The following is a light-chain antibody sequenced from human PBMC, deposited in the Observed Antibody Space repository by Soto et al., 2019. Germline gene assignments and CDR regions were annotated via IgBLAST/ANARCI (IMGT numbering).Light chain of an antibody. CDR1: QSLTSW. CDR2: KAS. CDR3: QQYKNYPLT. J-gene: IGKJ4*01. V-gene: IGKV1-5*03. Sequence: DIQMTQSPSTLSASVGDRVTITCRASQSLTSWLAWYQQKPGKAPKLLIYKASSLESGVPSRFSGSESGTEFTLTISSLQPGDFATYYCQQYKNYPLTFGGGTMVEIK.